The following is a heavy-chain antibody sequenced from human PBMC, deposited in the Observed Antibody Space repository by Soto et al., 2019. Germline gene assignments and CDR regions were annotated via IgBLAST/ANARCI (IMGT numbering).Heavy chain of an antibody. CDR2: SRNKANSYTT. CDR3: ARDLGS. J-gene: IGHJ5*02. Sequence: EVQLVESGGGLVQPGGSLRLSCAASGFTFSDHYMDWVRQAPGKGLEWVGRSRNKANSYTTEYAASVRCRFTISRDDSKNALYLQMNSLKPEDTAVYYCARDLGSWGQGTLVTVSA. CDR1: GFTFSDHY. V-gene: IGHV3-72*01.